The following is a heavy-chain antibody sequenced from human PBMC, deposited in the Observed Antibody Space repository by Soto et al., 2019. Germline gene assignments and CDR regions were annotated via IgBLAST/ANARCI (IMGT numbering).Heavy chain of an antibody. CDR2: IYYSGST. V-gene: IGHV4-59*12. CDR3: AREGYYGSGSYPRP. D-gene: IGHD3-10*01. CDR1: GGSIGTYF. J-gene: IGHJ5*02. Sequence: SLTLSLTCSVSGGSIGTYFWHWIRQPPGKGLEWIGYIYYSGSTNYNPSLKSRVTISVDTSKNQFSLKLSSVTAADTAAYYCAREGYYGSGSYPRPWGQGTLVTVSS.